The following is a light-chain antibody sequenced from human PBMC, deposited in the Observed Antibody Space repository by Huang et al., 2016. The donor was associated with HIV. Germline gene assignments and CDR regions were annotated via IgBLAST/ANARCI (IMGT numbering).Light chain of an antibody. CDR3: QQYNKWPPEYT. Sequence: VMMSQSPATLAASPGERVTLSCGASQSVNTNLAWYQPKPGQPPRLRIYAASTRATGVPARCAGSVSGTEFTLTIDSLQSDDFAVYYCQQYNKWPPEYTFGQGTRLEIK. CDR1: QSVNTN. J-gene: IGKJ2*01. CDR2: AAS. V-gene: IGKV3-15*01.